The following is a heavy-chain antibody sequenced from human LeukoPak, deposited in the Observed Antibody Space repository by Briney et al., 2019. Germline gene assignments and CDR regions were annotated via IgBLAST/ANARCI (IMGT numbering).Heavy chain of an antibody. Sequence: SETLSLTCTVSGGSISSSSYYWGWIRQPPGKGLEWIGSIYYSGSASYYPSLKSRVTISVDTSKNQFSLKLRSVTAADTAVYYCARRVQLVQADAFDIWGQGTMVTVSS. J-gene: IGHJ3*02. CDR2: IYYSGSA. CDR3: ARRVQLVQADAFDI. CDR1: GGSISSSSYY. V-gene: IGHV4-39*01. D-gene: IGHD6-13*01.